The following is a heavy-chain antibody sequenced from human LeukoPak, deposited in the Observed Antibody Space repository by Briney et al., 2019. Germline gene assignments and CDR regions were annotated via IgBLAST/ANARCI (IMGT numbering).Heavy chain of an antibody. J-gene: IGHJ5*02. CDR1: GGSISSYY. CDR2: IYLSGCT. V-gene: IGHV4-59*01. CDR3: AGHNCGYDWGPRGFDP. Sequence: SETLSLTCTVSGGSISSYYWSWIRQPPGRGLEWVGYIYLSGCTNYNPSLKSRVPISVDTSKNQFSLKLSSVTAADTAVDYCAGHNCGYDWGPRGFDPWGQGTLVTVSS. D-gene: IGHD5-12*01.